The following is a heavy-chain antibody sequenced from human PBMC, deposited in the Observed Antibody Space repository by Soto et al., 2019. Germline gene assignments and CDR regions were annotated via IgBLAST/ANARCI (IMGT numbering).Heavy chain of an antibody. D-gene: IGHD3-10*01. J-gene: IGHJ6*03. CDR2: INHSGST. Sequence: ETLSLTCAVYGGSFSGYYWSWIRQPPGKGLEWIGEINHSGSTNYNPSLKSRVTISVDTSKNQFSLKLSSVTAADTAVYYCARYNYYGSGSYGYYMDVWGKGTTVTVSS. CDR1: GGSFSGYY. V-gene: IGHV4-34*01. CDR3: ARYNYYGSGSYGYYMDV.